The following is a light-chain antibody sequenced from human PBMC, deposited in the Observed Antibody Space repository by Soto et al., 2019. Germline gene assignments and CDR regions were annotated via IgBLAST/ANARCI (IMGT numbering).Light chain of an antibody. Sequence: DIQMTQSPSSLSASVGDRVTITCRASQGISNYLAWYQQNPWKVPNLLIYAASTLQSGVPTRFSASRSGTDFYLSISSQQTEDVATYYRRKENSAPSKFGQGTTGAI. CDR2: AAS. V-gene: IGKV1-27*01. CDR3: RKENSAPSK. CDR1: QGISNY. J-gene: IGKJ1*01.